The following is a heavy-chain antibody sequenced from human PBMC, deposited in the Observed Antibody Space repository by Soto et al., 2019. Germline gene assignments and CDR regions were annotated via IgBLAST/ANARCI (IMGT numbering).Heavy chain of an antibody. Sequence: PSETLYLTCAVSTESLRGYYWTWIRQSPGKGLEWIGEISQSGFTNYNPSLESRVTLSVDTSKSEFSLHLTSMTAADTALYYCGRGFFSGGWYSYFDPGGQGTPVTVSS. CDR2: ISQSGFT. V-gene: IGHV4-34*01. D-gene: IGHD6-19*01. J-gene: IGHJ5*02. CDR1: TESLRGYY. CDR3: GRGFFSGGWYSYFDP.